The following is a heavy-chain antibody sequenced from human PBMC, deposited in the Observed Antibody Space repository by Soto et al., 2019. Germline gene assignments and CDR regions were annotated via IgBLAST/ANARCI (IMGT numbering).Heavy chain of an antibody. CDR1: GFTFISYS. V-gene: IGHV3-21*01. CDR2: ISSSSSYI. J-gene: IGHJ5*02. CDR3: ARDVTTVKDGNWFDP. D-gene: IGHD4-17*01. Sequence: PGGSLRLSCAASGFTFISYSMNGVRQSPGKGLECVSSISSSSSYIYYADSVKGRFTISRDNAKNSLYLQMNSLRAEDTAVYYCARDVTTVKDGNWFDPWGQGTLVTVSS.